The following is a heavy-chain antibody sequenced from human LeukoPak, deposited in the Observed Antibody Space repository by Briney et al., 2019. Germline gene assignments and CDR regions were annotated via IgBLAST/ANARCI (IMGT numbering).Heavy chain of an antibody. CDR1: GGSISSSNW. V-gene: IGHV4-4*02. Sequence: PSGTLSLTCAVSGGSISSSNWWSWVRQPPGKGLEWIGEIYHSGSTNYNPSLKSRVTISVDTSKNQFSLKLSSVTAADTAVYYCARGVVAATFDYWGQGTLVTVSS. CDR2: IYHSGST. CDR3: ARGVVAATFDY. J-gene: IGHJ4*02. D-gene: IGHD2-15*01.